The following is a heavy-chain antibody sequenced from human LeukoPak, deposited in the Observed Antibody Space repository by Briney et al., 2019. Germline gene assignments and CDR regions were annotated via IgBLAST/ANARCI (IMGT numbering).Heavy chain of an antibody. J-gene: IGHJ4*02. D-gene: IGHD5-12*01. CDR2: ISSSSSTI. V-gene: IGHV3-48*01. CDR1: GFTFSSYS. CDR3: ARGRSRWLDAADY. Sequence: TGGSLRLSCAASGFTFSSYSMNWVRQAPGKGLEWVSYISSSSSTIYYADSVKGRFTISRDNAKNSLYLQMNSLRAEDTAVYYCARGRSRWLDAADYWGQGTLVTVSS.